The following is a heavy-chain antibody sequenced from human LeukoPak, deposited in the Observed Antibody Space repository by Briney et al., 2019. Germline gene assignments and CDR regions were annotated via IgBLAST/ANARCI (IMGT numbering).Heavy chain of an antibody. V-gene: IGHV1-2*02. D-gene: IGHD3-3*01. CDR2: INPNSGGT. Sequence: ASVKVSCKASGYTFTGYYMHWVRQAPGQGLEWMGWINPNSGGTNYAQKFQGRVTMTRDTSISTAYMGLSRLRSDDTAVYHCARGRSILGFWSGYYSDYWGQGTLVTVSS. J-gene: IGHJ4*02. CDR3: ARGRSILGFWSGYYSDY. CDR1: GYTFTGYY.